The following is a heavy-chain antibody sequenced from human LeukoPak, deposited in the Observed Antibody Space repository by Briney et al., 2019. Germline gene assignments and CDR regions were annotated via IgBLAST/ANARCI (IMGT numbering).Heavy chain of an antibody. V-gene: IGHV3-7*01. Sequence: GGSLRLSCVASGFTFTTSWATWVRQAPGAGLEWVANIDKNGNGKYYVDSVKGRFAISRDYASNSVFLQMDSLRAEDTSVYYCARDAGWGYYDLWGQGTPVTVSS. D-gene: IGHD1-26*01. J-gene: IGHJ4*02. CDR3: ARDAGWGYYDL. CDR2: IDKNGNGK. CDR1: GFTFTTSW.